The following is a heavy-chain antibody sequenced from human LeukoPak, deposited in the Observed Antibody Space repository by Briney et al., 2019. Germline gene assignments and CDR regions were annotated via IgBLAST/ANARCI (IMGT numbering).Heavy chain of an antibody. J-gene: IGHJ6*02. V-gene: IGHV4-31*03. CDR1: GGSISSGGYY. D-gene: IGHD5-24*01. Sequence: PSETLSLTCTVSGGSISSGGYYWSWIRQRPGKGLEWIGYIYYSGSTYYNPSLKSRVTISVDTSKNQFSLKLSSVTAADTAVYYCARDRRDGYRNYYYYGMDVWGQGTTVTVSS. CDR3: ARDRRDGYRNYYYYGMDV. CDR2: IYYSGST.